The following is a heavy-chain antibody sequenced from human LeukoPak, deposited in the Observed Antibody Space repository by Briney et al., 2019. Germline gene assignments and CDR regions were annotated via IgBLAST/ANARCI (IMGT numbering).Heavy chain of an antibody. J-gene: IGHJ4*02. CDR3: AKILDDYYDSSGYSPD. Sequence: GGSLRLSCAASGFTFSSYGMHWVRQAPGKGLEWVAFIRYDGSNKYYADSVKGRFTISRDNSKNTLYLQMNSLRAEDTAVYYCAKILDDYYDSSGYSPDWGQGTLVTVSS. V-gene: IGHV3-30*02. CDR1: GFTFSSYG. D-gene: IGHD3-22*01. CDR2: IRYDGSNK.